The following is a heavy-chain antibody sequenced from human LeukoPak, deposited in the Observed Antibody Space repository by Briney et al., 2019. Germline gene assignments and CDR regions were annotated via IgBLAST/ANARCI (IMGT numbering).Heavy chain of an antibody. CDR3: AKVNKQWPDGYIDQ. J-gene: IGHJ4*02. Sequence: PGGSLRLSCAASGFTFTIYAMTWVRQAPGKGLEWVSGIYASGQTTYYADSVKGRFTISRDNSKNNLYLQMNSLRVGDTAVYYCAKVNKQWPDGYIDQWGQGALVTVAS. CDR1: GFTFTIYA. V-gene: IGHV3-23*01. D-gene: IGHD6-19*01. CDR2: IYASGQTT.